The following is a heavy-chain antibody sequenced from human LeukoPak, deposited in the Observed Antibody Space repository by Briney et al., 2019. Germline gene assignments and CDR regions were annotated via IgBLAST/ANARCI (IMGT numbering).Heavy chain of an antibody. D-gene: IGHD5-18*01. V-gene: IGHV3-30*02. J-gene: IGHJ4*02. CDR2: IRYDGSNK. Sequence: GGSLRLSCAASGLTFSTYWMTWVRQAPGKGLEWVAFIRYDGSNKYYADSVKGRFTISRDNSKNTLYLQMNSLRAEDTAVYYCAKDFRVAMAPAYFDYWGQGTLVTVSS. CDR3: AKDFRVAMAPAYFDY. CDR1: GLTFSTYW.